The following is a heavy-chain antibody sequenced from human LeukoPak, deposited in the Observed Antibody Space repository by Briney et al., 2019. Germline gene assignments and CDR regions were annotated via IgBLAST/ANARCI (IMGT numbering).Heavy chain of an antibody. CDR3: ARLEDGSGSYYDY. D-gene: IGHD3-10*01. CDR1: GYTFTGYY. V-gene: IGHV1-2*02. J-gene: IGHJ4*02. CDR2: INPNSGGT. Sequence: ASVKVSCKASGYTFTGYYMHWVRQAPGQGLEWMGWINPNSGGTSYAQKFQGRVTMTRDTSISTAYMELSRLRSDDTAVYYCARLEDGSGSYYDYWGQGTLVTVSS.